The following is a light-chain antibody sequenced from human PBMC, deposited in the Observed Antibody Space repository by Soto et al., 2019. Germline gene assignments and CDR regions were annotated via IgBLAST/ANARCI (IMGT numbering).Light chain of an antibody. CDR1: QSVTTF. J-gene: IGKJ4*01. CDR3: QQRTNWPLT. V-gene: IGKV3-11*01. CDR2: DAS. Sequence: EIVLTQSPVTLSLSPGERATLSCRASQSVTTFLAWYQQKPGQAPRLLIYDASKRATGIPARFSGSGSGTDFTLTISNLEPEDFAVYYCQQRTNWPLTFGGGTKVEIK.